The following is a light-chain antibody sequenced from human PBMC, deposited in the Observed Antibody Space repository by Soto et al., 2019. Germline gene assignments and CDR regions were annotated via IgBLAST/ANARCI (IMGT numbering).Light chain of an antibody. Sequence: QSALTQPPSASGSPGQSVTISCTGTSSDVGSYNYVSWYQQHPGKAPKLMIYEVSKRPSGVPDRFSGSKSGNTASLTVSGLQADDEADYYCSSYTGSKNLVFGGGTKLTVL. CDR2: EVS. CDR1: SSDVGSYNY. V-gene: IGLV2-8*01. CDR3: SSYTGSKNLV. J-gene: IGLJ3*02.